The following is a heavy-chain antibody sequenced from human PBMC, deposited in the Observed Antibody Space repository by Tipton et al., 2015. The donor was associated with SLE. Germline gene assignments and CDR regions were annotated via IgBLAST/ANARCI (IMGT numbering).Heavy chain of an antibody. CDR1: GGSISSSSYY. Sequence: TLSLTCTVSGGSISSSSYYWGWIRQPPGKGLEWIGYIYYSGSTYYNPSLKSRVTISVDTSKNQFSLKLSSVTAADTAVYYCARDSSEGHSWFDYWGQGTLVTFSS. D-gene: IGHD6-13*01. V-gene: IGHV4-30-4*08. CDR3: ARDSSEGHSWFDY. CDR2: IYYSGST. J-gene: IGHJ4*02.